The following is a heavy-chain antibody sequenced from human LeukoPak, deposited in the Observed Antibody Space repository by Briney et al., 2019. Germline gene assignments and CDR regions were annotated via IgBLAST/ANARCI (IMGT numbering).Heavy chain of an antibody. CDR3: AKTLGEVTISLSYSYYMDV. D-gene: IGHD3-9*01. Sequence: PGGSLRLSCAASGFTFSSYAMSWVRQAPGKGLEWVSDISGSGGSTYYADSVKGRFTISRDNSKNTLYLQMNSLRAEDTAVYYCAKTLGEVTISLSYSYYMDVWGKGTAVTVSS. J-gene: IGHJ6*03. CDR2: ISGSGGST. CDR1: GFTFSSYA. V-gene: IGHV3-23*01.